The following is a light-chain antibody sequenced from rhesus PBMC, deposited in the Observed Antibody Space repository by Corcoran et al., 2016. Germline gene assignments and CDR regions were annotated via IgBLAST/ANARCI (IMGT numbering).Light chain of an antibody. Sequence: AVLTQPRSVSGSPGQSVTIYCTRTSSDIGGYNYVSWYQQHPGTAPKLMISEVNKRPSGVSDRFSGSRSGNTASLTISGLPAEDEADYYCSSYTGSDTFVFGSGTKLTVL. CDR2: EVN. CDR1: SSDIGGYNY. J-gene: IGLJ6*01. CDR3: SSYTGSDTFV. V-gene: IGLV2-32*02.